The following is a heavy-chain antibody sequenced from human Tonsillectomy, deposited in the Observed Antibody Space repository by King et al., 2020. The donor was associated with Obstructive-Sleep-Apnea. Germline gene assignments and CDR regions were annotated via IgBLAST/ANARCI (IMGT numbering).Heavy chain of an antibody. V-gene: IGHV3-30*02. Sequence: VQLVESGGGVVQPGGSLRLSCAASGFTFSSYGRHWVRQAPGKGLEWVAFIRYDGSNKYYADSVKGRFTISRDNSKNTLYLQMNSLRAEDTAVYYCAKNLAVAGRREFDYWGQGTLVTVSS. CDR2: IRYDGSNK. D-gene: IGHD6-19*01. J-gene: IGHJ4*02. CDR1: GFTFSSYG. CDR3: AKNLAVAGRREFDY.